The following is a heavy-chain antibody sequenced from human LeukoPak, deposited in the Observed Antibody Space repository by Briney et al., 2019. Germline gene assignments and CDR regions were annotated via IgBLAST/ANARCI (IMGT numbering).Heavy chain of an antibody. V-gene: IGHV1-18*04. CDR3: ARDQACAPECDDTTGYFAIDY. D-gene: IGHD3-9*01. J-gene: IGHJ4*02. CDR2: ISANIGET. CDR1: GVTFTGYY. Sequence: SSAPSGVTFTGYYMHWVRQAPGQGLEWMGWISANIGETTSAPKLQGRVTMTTDTSTSTAYLELWSLRPADTAVYFCARDQACAPECDDTTGYFAIDYWGQRTLVTVSS.